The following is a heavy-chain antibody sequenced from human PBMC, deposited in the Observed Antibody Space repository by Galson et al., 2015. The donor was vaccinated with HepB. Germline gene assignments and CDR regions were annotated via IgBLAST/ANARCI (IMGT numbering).Heavy chain of an antibody. Sequence: SVKVSCKASGYTFTSYDINWVRQATGQGLEWMGWMNPNSGNTGYAQKFQGRVTMTRNTSISTAYMELSSLRSEDTAVYYCARARITIFGVVPRRSDAFDIWGQGTMVTVSS. J-gene: IGHJ3*02. CDR1: GYTFTSYD. D-gene: IGHD3-3*01. CDR2: MNPNSGNT. CDR3: ARARITIFGVVPRRSDAFDI. V-gene: IGHV1-8*01.